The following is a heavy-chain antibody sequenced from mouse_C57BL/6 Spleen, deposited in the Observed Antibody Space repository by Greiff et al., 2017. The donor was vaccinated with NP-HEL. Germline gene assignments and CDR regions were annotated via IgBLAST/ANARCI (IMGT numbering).Heavy chain of an antibody. Sequence: EVHLVESGEGLVKPGGSLKLSCAASGFTFSSYAMSWVRQTPEKRLEWVAYISSGGDYIYYADTVKGRFTISRDNARNTLYLQMSSLKSEDTAMYYCTREDDSYYFDYWGQGTTLTVSS. CDR3: TREDDSYYFDY. D-gene: IGHD2-4*01. V-gene: IGHV5-9-1*02. J-gene: IGHJ2*01. CDR2: ISSGGDYI. CDR1: GFTFSSYA.